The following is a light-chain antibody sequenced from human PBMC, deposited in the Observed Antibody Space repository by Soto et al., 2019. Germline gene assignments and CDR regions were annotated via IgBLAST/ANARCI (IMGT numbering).Light chain of an antibody. Sequence: EVVSTQSPGTLSLSPGERATLSCRASESVSSSFLTWYQQKPGQAPRLLIYRTSNRVTGIPDRFSGSGSGTDFTLTISRLEPEDFAVYFCQHYGNSLWTFGQGTKVEIK. CDR3: QHYGNSLWT. CDR1: ESVSSSF. V-gene: IGKV3-20*01. J-gene: IGKJ1*01. CDR2: RTS.